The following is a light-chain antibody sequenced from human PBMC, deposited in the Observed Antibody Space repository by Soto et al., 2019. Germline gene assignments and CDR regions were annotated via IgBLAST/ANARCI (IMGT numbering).Light chain of an antibody. V-gene: IGLV2-14*01. J-gene: IGLJ3*02. Sequence: QSALTQPASVSGSPGQSITIYCTGTSSDVGGYNYVSWYQQHPGKAPKRMIYEVSNRPSGVSNRFSGSKSGNTASLTISGLQAEDEADYYCSSYTSSSTWVFGGGTKLTVL. CDR3: SSYTSSSTWV. CDR2: EVS. CDR1: SSDVGGYNY.